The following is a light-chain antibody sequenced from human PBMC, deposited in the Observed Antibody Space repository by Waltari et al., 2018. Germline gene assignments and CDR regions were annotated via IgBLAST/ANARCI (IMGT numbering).Light chain of an antibody. CDR1: QTIGTS. CDR2: RAS. J-gene: IGKJ1*01. Sequence: DMAVTQSPATLSLSPGERATLPCRTSQTIGTSLAWYQQRPGQAPRLLIYRASTRATGIPDRFSGSGSESEFTLTISSLQSEDVALYYCQQYNNWPPGTFGQGTKVEI. V-gene: IGKV3-15*01. CDR3: QQYNNWPPGT.